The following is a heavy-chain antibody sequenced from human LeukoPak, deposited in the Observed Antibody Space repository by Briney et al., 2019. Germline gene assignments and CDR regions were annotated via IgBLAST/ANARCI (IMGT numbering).Heavy chain of an antibody. CDR1: GGTFSSYA. CDR3: ARTGRSGWLRGLFDY. V-gene: IGHV1-69*06. D-gene: IGHD6-19*01. Sequence: ASVKVSCKASGGTFSSYAISWVRQAPGQGLEWMGGIIPIFGTANYAQKFQGRVTITADKSTSTAYMELSSLRSEDTAVYYCARTGRSGWLRGLFDYWGQGTLVTVSS. J-gene: IGHJ4*02. CDR2: IIPIFGTA.